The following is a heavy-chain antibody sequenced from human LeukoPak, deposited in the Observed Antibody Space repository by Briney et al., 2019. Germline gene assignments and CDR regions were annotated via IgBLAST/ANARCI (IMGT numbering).Heavy chain of an antibody. D-gene: IGHD3-9*01. CDR1: GGTFSSYA. V-gene: IGHV1-69*05. CDR3: ARAEDILTGYYTEGYYFDY. CDR2: IIPIFGTA. J-gene: IGHJ4*02. Sequence: ASVKVSCKASGGTFSSYAISWVRQAPGQGLEWMGRIIPIFGTANYAQKFQGRVTMTRDTSTSTVYMELSSLRSEDTAVYYCARAEDILTGYYTEGYYFDYWGQGTLVTVSS.